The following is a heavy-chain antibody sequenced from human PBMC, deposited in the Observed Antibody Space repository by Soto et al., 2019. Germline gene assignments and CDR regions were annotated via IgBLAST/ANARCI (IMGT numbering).Heavy chain of an antibody. J-gene: IGHJ4*02. CDR3: TRASQEYYDSSDYFIYFDY. D-gene: IGHD3-22*01. CDR2: IYSGGST. V-gene: IGHV3-66*01. Sequence: GVSLIHSFAASGFTVSINYISRDRPAPGKGLEWVSVIYSGGSTYYADSVKGRFTISRDNAKNSLFLQMNSLRAEDTAVYYCTRASQEYYDSSDYFIYFDYWGQGT. CDR1: GFTVSINY.